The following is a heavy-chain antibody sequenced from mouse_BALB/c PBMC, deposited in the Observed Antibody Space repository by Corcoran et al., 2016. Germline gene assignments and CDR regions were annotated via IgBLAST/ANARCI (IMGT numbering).Heavy chain of an antibody. D-gene: IGHD2-2*01. V-gene: IGHV8-8*01. Sequence: QVTLKESGPGILKPSQTLSLTCSFYGCSLSTPGMGVGWIRQPSGKGLEWLAHIWWDDDKYYNTYLKSQLTLSKDTSRNQVFLKISSVDTADTSTYYCARRTSYGYSFGYWGQGNLVTVSA. CDR3: ARRTSYGYSFGY. J-gene: IGHJ3*01. CDR1: GCSLSTPGMG. CDR2: IWWDDDK.